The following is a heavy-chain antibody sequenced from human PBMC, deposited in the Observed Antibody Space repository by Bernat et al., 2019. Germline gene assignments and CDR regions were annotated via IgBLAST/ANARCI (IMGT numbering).Heavy chain of an antibody. V-gene: IGHV3-33*01. CDR1: GFTFSSYG. Sequence: QVQLVESGGGVVQPGRSLRLSCAASGFTFSSYGMHWVRQAPGKGLEWVAVIWYDGSNKYYADSGKGRFTISRDNSKNTLYLQMNSLRAEDKAVYYCAREAGLVKYYFDYWGQGTLVTVSS. D-gene: IGHD6-19*01. CDR2: IWYDGSNK. CDR3: AREAGLVKYYFDY. J-gene: IGHJ4*02.